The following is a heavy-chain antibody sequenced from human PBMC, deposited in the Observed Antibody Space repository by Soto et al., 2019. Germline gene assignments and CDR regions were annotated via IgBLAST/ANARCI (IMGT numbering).Heavy chain of an antibody. Sequence: PGGSLRLSCAASGFTFSSYSMNWVRQAPGKGLEWVSSISSSSSYIYYADSVKGRFTISRDNAKNSLYLQMNSLRAEDTAVYYCARDSSGSYYFDYWGQGTRVTLSS. V-gene: IGHV3-21*01. CDR1: GFTFSSYS. CDR3: ARDSSGSYYFDY. CDR2: ISSSSSYI. D-gene: IGHD6-19*01. J-gene: IGHJ4*02.